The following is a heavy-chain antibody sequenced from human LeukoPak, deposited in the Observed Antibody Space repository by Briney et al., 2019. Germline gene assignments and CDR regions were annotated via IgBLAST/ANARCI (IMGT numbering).Heavy chain of an antibody. CDR1: GGSFSGYY. CDR3: ASRLATYYDFWSGYYNNWFDP. J-gene: IGHJ5*02. D-gene: IGHD3-3*01. Sequence: SESLSLTCAVYGGSFSGYYWSWVRQPPGKGLEWLGEINHSGSTNYNPSLKSRVTISVDTSKNQFSLKLGSVTAADTAVYYCASRLATYYDFWSGYYNNWFDPWGQGTLVTVSS. V-gene: IGHV4-34*01. CDR2: INHSGST.